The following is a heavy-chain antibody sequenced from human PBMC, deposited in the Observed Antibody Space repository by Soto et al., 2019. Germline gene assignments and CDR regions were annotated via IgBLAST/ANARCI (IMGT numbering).Heavy chain of an antibody. V-gene: IGHV2-26*04. J-gene: IGHJ5*02. CDR2: IFSNDEK. CDR1: VFSFSNAGLG. D-gene: IGHD6-13*01. CDR3: ASTYSASWYWFDP. Sequence: QVTVKESGPVLVKPTETLTLTCTVSVFSFSNAGLGVSWIRQPPGKALEWLAHIFSNDEKPYSTSLKSRLTISKDPSKSQVALIMPNLAPVDTATYHCASTYSASWYWFDPWGQGTLVTVSS.